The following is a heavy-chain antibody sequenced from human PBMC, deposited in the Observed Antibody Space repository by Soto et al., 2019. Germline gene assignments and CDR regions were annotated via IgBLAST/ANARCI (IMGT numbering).Heavy chain of an antibody. J-gene: IGHJ5*02. CDR2: IYYSGST. CDR1: GGSISSGDYY. D-gene: IGHD5-12*01. V-gene: IGHV4-30-4*01. CDR3: ARQHGYSGLSRFDP. Sequence: PSETLSLTCTVSGGSISSGDYYWSWIRQHPGKGLEWIGYIYYSGSTYYNPSLKSRVTISVDTSKNQFSLKLSSVTAADTAVYYCARQHGYSGLSRFDPWGQGTLVTVSS.